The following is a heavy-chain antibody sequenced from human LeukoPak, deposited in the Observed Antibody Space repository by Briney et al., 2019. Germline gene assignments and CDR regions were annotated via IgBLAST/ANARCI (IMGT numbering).Heavy chain of an antibody. V-gene: IGHV4-4*02. J-gene: IGHJ2*01. CDR2: IYHSGST. CDR3: AKVVVIAGYWYFDL. Sequence: SETLSLTCAVSGGSISSSNWWSWVRQPPGKGLEWIGEIYHSGSTNYNPSLKSRVTISVDKSKNQFSLKLSSVTAADTAVYYCAKVVVIAGYWYFDLWGRGTLVTVSS. CDR1: GGSISSSNW. D-gene: IGHD3-22*01.